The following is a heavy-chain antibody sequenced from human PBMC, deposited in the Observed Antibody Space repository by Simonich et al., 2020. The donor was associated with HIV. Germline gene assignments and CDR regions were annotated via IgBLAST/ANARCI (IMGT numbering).Heavy chain of an antibody. CDR2: IYWDDDK. CDR1: GFSLSTSGVG. J-gene: IGHJ4*02. Sequence: QITLKESGPTLVKPTQTLTLTCTFSGFSLSTSGVGVGWIRQPPGKALEWLALIYWDDDKRYSPSRKSRLTITKDTTKNQVVLTMTNMDPVDTATYYCAHSPGGGSGSYYNYFDYWGQGTLVTVSS. D-gene: IGHD3-10*01. CDR3: AHSPGGGSGSYYNYFDY. V-gene: IGHV2-5*02.